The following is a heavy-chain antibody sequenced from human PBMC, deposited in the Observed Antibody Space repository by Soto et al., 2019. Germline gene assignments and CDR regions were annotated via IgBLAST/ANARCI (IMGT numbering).Heavy chain of an antibody. Sequence: SETLSLTCAVYGGSFSGYYWSWIRQPPGKGLEWIGEINHSGSTNYNPSLKSRVTISVDTSKNQFSLKLSSVTAADTAVYYCASLAVVVPAAAFDAFDSWGQGTMVTVSS. CDR2: INHSGST. V-gene: IGHV4-34*01. D-gene: IGHD2-2*01. CDR3: ASLAVVVPAAAFDAFDS. J-gene: IGHJ3*02. CDR1: GGSFSGYY.